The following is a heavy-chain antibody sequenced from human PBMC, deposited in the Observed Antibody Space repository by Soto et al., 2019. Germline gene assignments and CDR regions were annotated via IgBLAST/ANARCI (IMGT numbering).Heavy chain of an antibody. CDR2: IYHSGST. CDR3: ARVPTP. D-gene: IGHD2-2*01. V-gene: IGHV4-30-2*01. Sequence: QLQLQESGSGLVKPSQTLSLTCAVSGGSISSGGYSWSWLRQPPGQGLEWIGYIYHSGSTYYNPSLKSRVTISVDRCKIQFSLKLSSGNAADTAVYYCARVPTPWGQGTLVTVSS. J-gene: IGHJ5*02. CDR1: GGSISSGGYS.